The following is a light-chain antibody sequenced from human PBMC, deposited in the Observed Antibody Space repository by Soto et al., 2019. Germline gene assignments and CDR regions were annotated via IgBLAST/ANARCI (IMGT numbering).Light chain of an antibody. CDR3: QQYGYSLLT. V-gene: IGKV3-20*01. CDR1: QSLRSS. Sequence: TQSPDPMSVSLGERATLSCRASQSLRSSLAWYQQKPGQAPRLLIYDASTRATGIPARFSGSGPGTDFTLTISRLEPEDFAVYYCQQYGYSLLTFGGGTKVDIK. J-gene: IGKJ4*01. CDR2: DAS.